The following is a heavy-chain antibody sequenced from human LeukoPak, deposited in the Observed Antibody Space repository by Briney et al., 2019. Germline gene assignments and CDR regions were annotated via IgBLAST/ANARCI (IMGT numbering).Heavy chain of an antibody. D-gene: IGHD5-24*01. Sequence: GGSLRLSCAASGFTFISYWMHWVRQAPGKGLVWVSRINGYGSSTDFADSVKGRFTISRDNAKNTLYLQMNSLGAEAAAVYYCAGDAPGNYAVDWWSQGTLVTVSS. CDR2: INGYGSST. V-gene: IGHV3-74*01. CDR3: AGDAPGNYAVDW. CDR1: GFTFISYW. J-gene: IGHJ4*02.